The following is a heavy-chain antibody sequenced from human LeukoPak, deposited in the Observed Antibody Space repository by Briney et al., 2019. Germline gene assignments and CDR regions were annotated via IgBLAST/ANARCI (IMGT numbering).Heavy chain of an antibody. Sequence: PGGSLRLSCAASGFTFSDYYMSWIRQAPGKGLEWVSYISNSLSYTYYADSVKGRFTISRDNAKNSLYLQMDSLRAEDTAVYYCARARNDYDSNGFSFLDFWGQGTLVTVSS. D-gene: IGHD3-22*01. CDR2: ISNSLSYT. J-gene: IGHJ4*02. CDR1: GFTFSDYY. V-gene: IGHV3-11*05. CDR3: ARARNDYDSNGFSFLDF.